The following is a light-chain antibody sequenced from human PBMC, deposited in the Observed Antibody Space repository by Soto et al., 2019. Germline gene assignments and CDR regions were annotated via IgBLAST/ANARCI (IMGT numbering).Light chain of an antibody. Sequence: SVLTQPASVSWSPGQSITISCTGTTSDVGAAIYFSWYQQHPRKAPKLMLYEVSNRPSGVSNRFSGSKSGNTASLTISGLQAEDEAYYYCSSYTTTNPLFVFGSGTKVTVL. V-gene: IGLV2-14*01. J-gene: IGLJ1*01. CDR1: TSDVGAAIY. CDR2: EVS. CDR3: SSYTTTNPLFV.